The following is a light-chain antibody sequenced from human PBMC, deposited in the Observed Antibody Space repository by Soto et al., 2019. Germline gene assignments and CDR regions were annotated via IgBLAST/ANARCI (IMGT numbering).Light chain of an antibody. V-gene: IGLV2-14*03. CDR1: ISDVGSYNY. Sequence: VLTQPASVSGSPGQSITISCTGTISDVGSYNYVSWYQQYPGKAPKLMIYDVSTRPSGVSDRFSGSKSGNTASLTISGLRAEDEADYYCGSYTTSSNYVFGTGTKVTVL. CDR3: GSYTTSSNYV. CDR2: DVS. J-gene: IGLJ1*01.